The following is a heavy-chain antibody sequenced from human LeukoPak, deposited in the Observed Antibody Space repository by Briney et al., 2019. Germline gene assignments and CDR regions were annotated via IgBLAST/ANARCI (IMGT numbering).Heavy chain of an antibody. CDR2: INPNSGGT. CDR1: GYTFTGYY. Sequence: ALVKVSCKASGYTFTGYYMHWVRQAPGQGLEWMGWINPNSGGTNYAQKFQGRVTMTRDTSISTAYMELSRLRSDDTAVYYCAREEKTYYGSGSYYNWFDPWGQGTLVTVSS. CDR3: AREEKTYYGSGSYYNWFDP. V-gene: IGHV1-2*02. D-gene: IGHD3-10*01. J-gene: IGHJ5*02.